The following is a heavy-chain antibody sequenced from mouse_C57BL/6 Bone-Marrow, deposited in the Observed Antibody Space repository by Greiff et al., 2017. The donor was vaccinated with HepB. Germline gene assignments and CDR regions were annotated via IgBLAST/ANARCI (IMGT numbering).Heavy chain of an antibody. V-gene: IGHV5-17*01. Sequence: EEKVVESGGGLVKPGGSLKLSCAASGFTFSDYGMHWVRQAPEKGLEWVAYISSGSSTIYYADTVKGRFTISRDNAKNTLFLQMTSLRSEDTAMYYCARPYGSSSYWYFDVWGTGTTVTVSS. J-gene: IGHJ1*03. CDR3: ARPYGSSSYWYFDV. CDR1: GFTFSDYG. CDR2: ISSGSSTI. D-gene: IGHD1-1*01.